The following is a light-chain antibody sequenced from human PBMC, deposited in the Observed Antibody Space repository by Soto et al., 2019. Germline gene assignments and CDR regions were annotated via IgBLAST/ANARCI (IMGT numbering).Light chain of an antibody. J-gene: IGLJ1*01. CDR2: EIT. V-gene: IGLV2-23*02. CDR3: CSDAGSSLYV. CDR1: NSDVGSFDF. Sequence: QSALTQPASVSGSPGQSITISCTRTNSDVGSFDFVSWYQQYPGKAPKVMIYEITKRPSGVSNRFSGSKSGNTASLTISGLQADDEPDYYCCSDAGSSLYVFGTGTKLTVL.